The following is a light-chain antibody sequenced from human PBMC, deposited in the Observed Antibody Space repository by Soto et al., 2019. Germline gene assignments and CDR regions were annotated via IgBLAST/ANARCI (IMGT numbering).Light chain of an antibody. Sequence: EIVLTQSPGTLSLSPGERATLSCRASQNVSSSYLAWYQQKPGQAPRLLIYGASSRATGIPDRFSGSGSGTDFTLTISRLEHTDFAVYYCQQYGSYPLTFGGGTKVEIK. CDR3: QQYGSYPLT. J-gene: IGKJ4*01. CDR2: GAS. V-gene: IGKV3-20*01. CDR1: QNVSSSY.